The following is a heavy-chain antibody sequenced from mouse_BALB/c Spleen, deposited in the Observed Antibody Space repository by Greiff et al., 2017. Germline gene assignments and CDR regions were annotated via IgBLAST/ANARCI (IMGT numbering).Heavy chain of an antibody. CDR2: IWAGGST. CDR3: ARAYYRYLYFDV. Sequence: VQRVESGPGLVAPSQSLSITCTVSGFSLTSYGVHWVRQPPGKGLEWLGVIWAGGSTNYNSALMSRLSISKDNSKSQVFLKMNSLQTDDTAMYYCARAYYRYLYFDVWGAGTTVTVSS. J-gene: IGHJ1*01. V-gene: IGHV2-9*02. D-gene: IGHD2-14*01. CDR1: GFSLTSYG.